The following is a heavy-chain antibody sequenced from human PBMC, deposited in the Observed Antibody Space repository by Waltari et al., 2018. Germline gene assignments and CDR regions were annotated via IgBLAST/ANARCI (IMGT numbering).Heavy chain of an antibody. Sequence: QVQLVESGGGVVQPGRSLRLSCAASGFTFSNYGMHWVRQAPGRGLEWVAVISYDGSYKYYGDSVKGRFTISRDYSNNTLYLQMNSLRVEDTAVYYCAKGRTTFYDFWSGYFDYWGQGTLVTVSS. CDR3: AKGRTTFYDFWSGYFDY. V-gene: IGHV3-30*18. CDR2: ISYDGSYK. J-gene: IGHJ4*02. CDR1: GFTFSNYG. D-gene: IGHD3-3*01.